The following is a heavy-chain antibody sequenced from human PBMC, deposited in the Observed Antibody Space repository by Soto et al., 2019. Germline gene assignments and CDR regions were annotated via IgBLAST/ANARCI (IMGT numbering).Heavy chain of an antibody. V-gene: IGHV4-30-4*01. J-gene: IGHJ6*02. CDR2: IYYSGST. CDR1: GGSISSGDYY. CDR3: ASGGDGYNYRVGMDV. Sequence: QVQLQESGPGLVKPSQTLSLTCTVSGGSISSGDYYWSWIRQPPGKGLEWIGYIYYSGSTYYNPSLQGRVTTSVDPSKNQSSLKLRSVTAADTAVYYCASGGDGYNYRVGMDVWGQGTTVTVSS. D-gene: IGHD5-12*01.